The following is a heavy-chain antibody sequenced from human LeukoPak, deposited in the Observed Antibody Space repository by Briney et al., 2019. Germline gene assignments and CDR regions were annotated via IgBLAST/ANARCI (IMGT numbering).Heavy chain of an antibody. CDR3: ARDWPPPPKDSSGNDAFDI. Sequence: ASVKVSCKASGYTFTGYYMHWVRQAPGQGLEWMGWINPNSGGTNYAQKFQGRVTMTRDTSISTAYMELSSLRSDDTAVYYCARDWPPPPKDSSGNDAFDIWGQGTMVTVSS. CDR1: GYTFTGYY. J-gene: IGHJ3*02. CDR2: INPNSGGT. D-gene: IGHD3-22*01. V-gene: IGHV1-2*02.